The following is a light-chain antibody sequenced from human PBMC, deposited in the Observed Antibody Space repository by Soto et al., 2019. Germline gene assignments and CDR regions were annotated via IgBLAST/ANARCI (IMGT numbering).Light chain of an antibody. Sequence: EVVLTQSPVTVSLSPGERATLSCRAGQSVSNHLAWYQQKPGQAPRLLIYDASNRATGIPARFSGSGSGTDFTLTITSLESEDCAVYYCQHRGRFGQGTKVDIK. CDR2: DAS. J-gene: IGKJ1*01. CDR3: QHRGR. V-gene: IGKV3-11*01. CDR1: QSVSNH.